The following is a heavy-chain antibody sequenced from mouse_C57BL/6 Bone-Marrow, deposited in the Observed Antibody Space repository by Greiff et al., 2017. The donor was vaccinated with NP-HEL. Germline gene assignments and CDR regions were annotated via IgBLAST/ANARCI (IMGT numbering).Heavy chain of an antibody. Sequence: QVQLQQSGPELVKPGASVKISCKASGYSFTSYYIHWVKQRPGQGLEWIGWIYPGSGNPKYTAKFKGKATLTADTSSSTAYMQLSSLTSEDSAVYYCSRRGSTMVTTDWYFDVWGTGTTVTVSS. V-gene: IGHV1-66*01. CDR2: IYPGSGNP. CDR1: GYSFTSYY. D-gene: IGHD2-2*01. CDR3: SRRGSTMVTTDWYFDV. J-gene: IGHJ1*03.